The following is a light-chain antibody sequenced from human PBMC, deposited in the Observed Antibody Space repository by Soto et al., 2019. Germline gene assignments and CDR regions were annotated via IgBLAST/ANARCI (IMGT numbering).Light chain of an antibody. Sequence: EIVMTKSPPTLSVSSGAGATLSCRASQSVSSSLAWYQQSPGQAPRLLIHGASSRATGIPYRFTGSGSGTDFTLTINRLEPEDFAVYYCQQYGSSPQTFGQGTKVDIK. CDR2: GAS. V-gene: IGKV3-20*01. CDR1: QSVSSS. J-gene: IGKJ1*01. CDR3: QQYGSSPQT.